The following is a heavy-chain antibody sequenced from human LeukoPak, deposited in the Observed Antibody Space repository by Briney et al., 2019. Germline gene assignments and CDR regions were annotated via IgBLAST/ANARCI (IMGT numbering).Heavy chain of an antibody. CDR3: ARDVLSGYDYYYYYMDV. CDR1: GGSIRRYY. V-gene: IGHV4-4*07. D-gene: IGHD3-10*01. CDR2: IYTSGST. Sequence: SETLSLTCTVSGGSIRRYYWSWIRQPAGKGLEWIGRIYTSGSTNYNPSLKSRVTMSVDTSKNQFSLKLSSVTAADTAVYYCARDVLSGYDYYYYYMDVWGKGTTVTVSS. J-gene: IGHJ6*03.